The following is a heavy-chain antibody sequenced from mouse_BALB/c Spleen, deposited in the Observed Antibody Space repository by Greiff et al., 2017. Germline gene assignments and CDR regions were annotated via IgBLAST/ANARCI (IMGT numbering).Heavy chain of an antibody. Sequence: VQLQQSGAELVKPGASVKLSCTASGFNIKDTYMHWVKQRPEQGLEWIGRIDPANGNTKYDPKFQGKATITADTSSNTAYLQLSSLTSEDTAVYYCAHYYCSSRAWFAYWGQGTLVTVSA. J-gene: IGHJ3*01. V-gene: IGHV14-3*02. CDR1: GFNIKDTY. CDR3: AHYYCSSRAWFAY. D-gene: IGHD1-1*01. CDR2: IDPANGNT.